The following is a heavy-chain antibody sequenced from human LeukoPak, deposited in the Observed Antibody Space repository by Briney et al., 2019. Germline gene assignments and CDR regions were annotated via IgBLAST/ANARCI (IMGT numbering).Heavy chain of an antibody. CDR1: GSTFSSYE. V-gene: IGHV3-48*03. CDR2: LSSSGSPT. Sequence: PGGSLRLSCAASGSTFSSYEMNWVRQAPGKGLEWVSYLSSSGSPTYYADPVKGRFTISRDNAKNSLYLQMNSLRAEDTAVYYCASRDCSGGTCYDYYYYMDVWGKGTTVTVSS. D-gene: IGHD2-15*01. J-gene: IGHJ6*03. CDR3: ASRDCSGGTCYDYYYYMDV.